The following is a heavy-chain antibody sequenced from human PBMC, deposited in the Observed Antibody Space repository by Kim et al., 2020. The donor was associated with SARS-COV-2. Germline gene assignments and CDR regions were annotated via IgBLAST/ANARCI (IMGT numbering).Heavy chain of an antibody. D-gene: IGHD3-3*01. CDR2: IYYSGST. J-gene: IGHJ4*02. Sequence: SETLSLTCTLSGGSISSGGYYWSWIRQHPGKGLEWIGYIYYSGSTYYNLSLKSRVTISVDTSKNQFSLKLGSVTAADTAVYDCARATTTFGVVIQSFDYWGQGTLVTVSS. V-gene: IGHV4-31*03. CDR3: ARATTTFGVVIQSFDY. CDR1: GGSISSGGYY.